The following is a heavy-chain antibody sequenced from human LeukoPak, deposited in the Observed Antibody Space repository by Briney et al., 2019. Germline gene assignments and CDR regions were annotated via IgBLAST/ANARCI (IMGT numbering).Heavy chain of an antibody. J-gene: IGHJ4*02. CDR2: IKQDGSEK. V-gene: IGHV3-7*04. D-gene: IGHD5-12*01. Sequence: GGSLRLSCAVSGFDFSSYWMKWVRQPPGKGLEWVAKIKQDGSEKYYVDSVKGRFTISRDNAKSSLYLQMNSVRAEDTAVYYCARGFYSGAYWGQGTLVTVSS. CDR3: ARGFYSGAY. CDR1: GFDFSSYW.